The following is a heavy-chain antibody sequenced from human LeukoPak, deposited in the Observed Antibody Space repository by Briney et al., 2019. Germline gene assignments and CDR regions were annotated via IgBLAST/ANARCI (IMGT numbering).Heavy chain of an antibody. J-gene: IGHJ4*02. Sequence: GGSLRLSCAASGFTFSDYYMSWIRQAPGKGLEWVSYISSSGSTIHYADSVKGRFTISRDNAKNSLYLQMNSLRAEDTAVYYCARTPRRHIVVVTAILDYWGQGTLVTISS. D-gene: IGHD2-21*02. CDR1: GFTFSDYY. V-gene: IGHV3-11*01. CDR2: ISSSGSTI. CDR3: ARTPRRHIVVVTAILDY.